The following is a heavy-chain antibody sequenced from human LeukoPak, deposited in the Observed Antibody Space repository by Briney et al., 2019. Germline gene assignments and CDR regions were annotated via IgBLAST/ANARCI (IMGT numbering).Heavy chain of an antibody. V-gene: IGHV4-59*02. Sequence: SETLSLTCTVSGDSVSTYFWSWIRQPPGKGLEWIGYVYYSGSTKNNPSLKSRVSMSIDTSKNQFSLKLSSVTAADTAVYYCAKSRGSGNYFDSWGQGALVTVSS. J-gene: IGHJ4*02. CDR1: GDSVSTYF. CDR2: VYYSGST. CDR3: AKSRGSGNYFDS. D-gene: IGHD3-10*01.